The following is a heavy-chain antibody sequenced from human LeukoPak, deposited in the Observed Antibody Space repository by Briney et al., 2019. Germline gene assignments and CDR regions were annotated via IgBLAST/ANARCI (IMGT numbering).Heavy chain of an antibody. CDR1: GYTFTSYG. CDR2: ISGYNGNT. CDR3: TREATGYSWFDP. J-gene: IGHJ5*02. V-gene: IGHV1-18*01. Sequence: ASVKVSCKASGYTFTSYGISWVRQAPGQGLEWMGWISGYNGNTNYAQKFQGRVTMTTDTSTNTAYMELRSLRSVDTAVYYCTREATGYSWFDPWGQGTLVTVSS. D-gene: IGHD3-9*01.